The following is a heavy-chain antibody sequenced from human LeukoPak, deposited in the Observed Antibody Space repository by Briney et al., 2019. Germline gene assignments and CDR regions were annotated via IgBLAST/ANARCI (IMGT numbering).Heavy chain of an antibody. CDR1: GFTFSSYV. D-gene: IGHD6-13*01. V-gene: IGHV3-23*01. CDR3: AKRRQYSSTHFHFDY. Sequence: WGSLRLSCAASGFTFSSYVMSWVCQAPGKGLEWVSTITSSGGNTYYADSVKGRFTISRDNFKNTLYLHMDSLRVEDTALYYCAKRRQYSSTHFHFDYWGRGTLNPVSS. CDR2: ITSSGGNT. J-gene: IGHJ4*02.